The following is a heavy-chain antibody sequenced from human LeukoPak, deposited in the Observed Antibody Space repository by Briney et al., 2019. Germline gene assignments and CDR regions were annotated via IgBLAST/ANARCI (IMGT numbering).Heavy chain of an antibody. CDR2: IKQDGSEK. CDR1: GFTFSSYW. Sequence: PGGSLRLSCAASGFTFSSYWMSWVRQAPGKGLEWVANIKQDGSEKYYVDSVKGRFTISRDNAKNSLYLQMNSLRAEDTAVYYCARDQDFDWFLTFHPGDDYWGQGTLVTVSS. V-gene: IGHV3-7*01. J-gene: IGHJ4*02. D-gene: IGHD3-9*01. CDR3: ARDQDFDWFLTFHPGDDY.